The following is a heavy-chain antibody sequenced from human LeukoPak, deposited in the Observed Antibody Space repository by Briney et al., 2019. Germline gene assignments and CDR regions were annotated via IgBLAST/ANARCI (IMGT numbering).Heavy chain of an antibody. CDR1: GFTFSSYS. V-gene: IGHV3-48*04. Sequence: PGGSLRLSCAASGFTFSSYSMNWVRQAPGKGLEWVSYISSSSSTIYYADSVKGRFTISRDNAKNSLYLQMNSLRAEDTAVYYCARVDLSEFYGMDVWGQGTTVTVSS. J-gene: IGHJ6*02. CDR3: ARVDLSEFYGMDV. CDR2: ISSSSSTI. D-gene: IGHD2-2*03.